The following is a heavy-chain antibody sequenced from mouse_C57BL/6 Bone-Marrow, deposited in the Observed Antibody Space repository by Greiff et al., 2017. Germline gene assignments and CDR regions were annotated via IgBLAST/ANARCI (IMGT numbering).Heavy chain of an antibody. CDR3: TRDYYGHYFDY. J-gene: IGHJ2*01. CDR2: ISGGGDYI. CDR1: GFTFSSYA. V-gene: IGHV5-9-1*02. Sequence: EVQLVESGEGLVKPGGSLKLSCAASGFTFSSYAMSWVRQTPEKRLEWVAYISGGGDYIYYADTVKGRFTISRDNARNTLYLQMSSLKSEDTAMYYCTRDYYGHYFDYWGQGTTLTVSS. D-gene: IGHD1-2*01.